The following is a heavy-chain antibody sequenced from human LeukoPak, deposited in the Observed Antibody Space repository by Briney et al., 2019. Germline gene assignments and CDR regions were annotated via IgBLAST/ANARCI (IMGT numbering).Heavy chain of an antibody. CDR2: IFPSGGEI. D-gene: IGHD2-2*01. V-gene: IGHV3-23*01. CDR3: ARDPSTLLPTDDS. J-gene: IGHJ4*02. CDR1: GFTFSTFA. Sequence: GGSLRLSCAASGFTFSTFAMIWVRQPPGKGLEWVSSIFPSGGEIHYADSVRGRFTISRDNSKNTLYLQMNSLRVEDTAIYYCARDPSTLLPTDDSWGQGTLVAVSS.